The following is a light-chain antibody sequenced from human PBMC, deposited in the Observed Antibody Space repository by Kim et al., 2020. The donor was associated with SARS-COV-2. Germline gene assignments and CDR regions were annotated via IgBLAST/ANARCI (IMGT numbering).Light chain of an antibody. CDR1: FSNVGRNT. Sequence: GQRVPISCSGSFSNVGRNTLNWWQQLPGTAPKLLIFGYNQRPSGVPDRFSGSKSGTSASLAISGLQSEDEADYYCAAWDDNLNGVGFGGGTQLTVL. CDR2: GYN. CDR3: AAWDDNLNGVG. V-gene: IGLV1-44*01. J-gene: IGLJ2*01.